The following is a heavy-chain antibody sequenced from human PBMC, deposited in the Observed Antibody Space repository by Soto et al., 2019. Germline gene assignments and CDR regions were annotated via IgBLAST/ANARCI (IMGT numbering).Heavy chain of an antibody. CDR2: IIPTIGTT. V-gene: IGHV1-69*12. Sequence: QVQLVQSGAEVKKPGSSVKVSCKASGETFTIFAISWVRQAPAQGLEWMGGIIPTIGTTNDAQRFQGRITIPGDESTGTAYMELSSRKSEDQAVYYCARDLGSGYDAGDYWGQGTVVTVSS. CDR1: GETFTIFA. CDR3: ARDLGSGYDAGDY. J-gene: IGHJ4*02. D-gene: IGHD5-12*01.